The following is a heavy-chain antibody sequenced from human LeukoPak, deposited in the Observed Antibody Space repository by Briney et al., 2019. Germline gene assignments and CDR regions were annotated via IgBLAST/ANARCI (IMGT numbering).Heavy chain of an antibody. CDR2: ISGSDGST. Sequence: GGSLRLYCAASGFTFSSYAMSWVRQAPGKGLEGGSAISGSDGSTYYADSVKGRFTISRDNNKNTLYLQMNSLRAEGTDVYYCANFLDWGQGTLVTVSS. V-gene: IGHV3-23*01. CDR3: ANFLD. CDR1: GFTFSSYA. J-gene: IGHJ4*02.